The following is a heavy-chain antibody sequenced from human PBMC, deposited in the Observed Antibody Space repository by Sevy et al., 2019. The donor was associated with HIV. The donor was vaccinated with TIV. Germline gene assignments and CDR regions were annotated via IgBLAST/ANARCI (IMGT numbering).Heavy chain of an antibody. V-gene: IGHV3-48*02. J-gene: IGHJ5*02. CDR2: ISRTTTT. CDR1: GFTFSVYT. CDR3: AREAYYYDSREENWFDP. D-gene: IGHD3-22*01. Sequence: GGSLRLSCKVSGFTFSVYTMHWVRQAPGKGLECVSSISRTTTTYYADSVRGRFTISRDNAKNSLYLEMNSLRDDDTAVYYCAREAYYYDSREENWFDPWGQGTLVTVSS.